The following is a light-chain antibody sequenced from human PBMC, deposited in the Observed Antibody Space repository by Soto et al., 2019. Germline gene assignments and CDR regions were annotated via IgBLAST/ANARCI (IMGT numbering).Light chain of an antibody. CDR2: DVT. CDR3: ASYSSSVTPVV. CDR1: ARDIGGYQF. Sequence: QSALTQPASVSGSPGQSITISCTGTARDIGGYQFVSWYQQHPDKAPKLLIVDVTKRPSGISSRFSASKSGTTASLTISGLLPEDEAQYYCASYSSSVTPVVFGGGTKLTVL. V-gene: IGLV2-14*03. J-gene: IGLJ2*01.